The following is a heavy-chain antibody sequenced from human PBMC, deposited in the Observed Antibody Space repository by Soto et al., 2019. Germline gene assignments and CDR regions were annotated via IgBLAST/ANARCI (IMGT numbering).Heavy chain of an antibody. CDR1: GVTFSSFA. CDR3: ARSTGSGFRPGAHRFNWFDP. J-gene: IGHJ5*02. CDR2: IIPIFRTP. Sequence: QVQLVQSRAEVKQPGSSVKVSCQASGVTFSSFAISWVRQAPGQGLEWMGGIIPIFRTPNYAKNFQGRVTITAEESTSSVYMERSRLRSEDTAVYYCARSTGSGFRPGAHRFNWFDPWGQGTLVTVSS. V-gene: IGHV1-69*01. D-gene: IGHD5-12*01.